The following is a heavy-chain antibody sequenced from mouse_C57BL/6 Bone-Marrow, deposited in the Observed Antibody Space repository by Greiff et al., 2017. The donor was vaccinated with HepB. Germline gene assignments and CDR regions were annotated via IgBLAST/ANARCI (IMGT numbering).Heavy chain of an antibody. CDR3: AAYGNYGY. Sequence: VQLQQPGAELVMPGASVKLSCKASGYTFTSYWMHWVKQRPGQGLEWIGEIDPSDSYTNYNQKFKGKSTLTVDKSSSTAYMQLSSLTSEDSAVYCCAAYGNYGYWGQGTTLTVSS. J-gene: IGHJ2*01. D-gene: IGHD2-1*01. V-gene: IGHV1-69*01. CDR1: GYTFTSYW. CDR2: IDPSDSYT.